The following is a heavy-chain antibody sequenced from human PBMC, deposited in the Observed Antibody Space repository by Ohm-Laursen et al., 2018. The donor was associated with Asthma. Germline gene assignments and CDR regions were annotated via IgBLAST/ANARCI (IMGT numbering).Heavy chain of an antibody. Sequence: GSLRLSCAASGITVSVNYMSWVRQAPGKGLEWVPVIYNGGSTYHADSVRGRFTISRDNSKNTLYLQMNSLRGEDTAVYYCATHSGWWFAYWAQGTLVTVSS. CDR3: ATHSGWWFAY. CDR2: IYNGGST. CDR1: GITVSVNY. D-gene: IGHD6-19*01. J-gene: IGHJ4*02. V-gene: IGHV3-53*01.